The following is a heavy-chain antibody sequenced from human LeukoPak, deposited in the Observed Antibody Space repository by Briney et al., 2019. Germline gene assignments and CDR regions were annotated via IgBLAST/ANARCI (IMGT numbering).Heavy chain of an antibody. CDR3: ARLRSPGDFDY. D-gene: IGHD1-26*01. J-gene: IGHJ4*02. CDR2: IYYSGST. CDR1: GGSISGTNYY. V-gene: IGHV4-39*07. Sequence: SETLSLTCSVSGGSISGTNYYWAWIRQPPEKGLEWIGTIYYSGSTYYNVSLKSRVTISVDTSKNQFSLNLSSVTAADTAVYYCARLRSPGDFDYWGQGTLVTVSS.